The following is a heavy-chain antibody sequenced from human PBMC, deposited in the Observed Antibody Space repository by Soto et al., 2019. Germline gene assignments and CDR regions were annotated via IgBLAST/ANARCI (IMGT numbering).Heavy chain of an antibody. CDR2: ISSSSSYI. Sequence: GESLKISCAASGFTFSSYSMNWVRQAPGKGLEWVSSISSSSSYIYYADSVKGRFTISRDNAKNSLYLQMNSLRAEHTAVYYCARVAGDKDAFDIWGQGTMVTVSS. V-gene: IGHV3-21*01. J-gene: IGHJ3*02. D-gene: IGHD7-27*01. CDR1: GFTFSSYS. CDR3: ARVAGDKDAFDI.